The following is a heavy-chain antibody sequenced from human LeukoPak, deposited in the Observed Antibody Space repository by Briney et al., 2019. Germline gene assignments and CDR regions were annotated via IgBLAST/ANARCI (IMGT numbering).Heavy chain of an antibody. D-gene: IGHD6-13*01. Sequence: ASVKVSCKASGYTFTGYYMHWVRQAPGQGLEWMGWINPNSGGTNYAQKFQGRVTMTRDTSISTAYMELSSLRSEDTAVYYCATDFMRYSSSWPFDYWGQRTLVTVSS. J-gene: IGHJ4*02. V-gene: IGHV1-2*02. CDR1: GYTFTGYY. CDR3: ATDFMRYSSSWPFDY. CDR2: INPNSGGT.